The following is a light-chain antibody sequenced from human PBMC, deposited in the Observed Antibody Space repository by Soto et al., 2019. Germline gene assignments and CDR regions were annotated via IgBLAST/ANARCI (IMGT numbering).Light chain of an antibody. CDR2: GAS. CDR1: QSISSTY. Sequence: PGERATLSCRASQSISSTYLAWYQQKPGQAPRLLIYGASSRAVGIPDRFSGSGSGTDFTLTITSLQSDDFAVYYCQQYNYWPITFGQGTRLETK. J-gene: IGKJ5*01. V-gene: IGKV3D-15*01. CDR3: QQYNYWPIT.